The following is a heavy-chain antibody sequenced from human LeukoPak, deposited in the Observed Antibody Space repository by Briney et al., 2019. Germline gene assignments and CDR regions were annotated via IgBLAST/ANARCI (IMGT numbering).Heavy chain of an antibody. CDR1: GFTFSSYW. J-gene: IGHJ5*02. CDR3: ARVQDGSGHNWFDP. D-gene: IGHD3-22*01. Sequence: GGSLRLSCAASGFTFSSYWMHWVRHAPGKGLVWVSRISDDGSKTDYADSVRGRFTISRDNAKGTLFLQMNSLRVEDTAVYYCARVQDGSGHNWFDPWGQGTLVAVSS. CDR2: ISDDGSKT. V-gene: IGHV3-74*01.